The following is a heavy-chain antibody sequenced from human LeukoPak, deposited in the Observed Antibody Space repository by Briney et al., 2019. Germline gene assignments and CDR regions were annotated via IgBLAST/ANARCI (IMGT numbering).Heavy chain of an antibody. V-gene: IGHV3-23*01. Sequence: PGGSLRLSCAASGFTFSNSALSWVRQAPGKGLEWVSSISGNGDSTYYADSVKGRFTISRDNSKNTLYLQMNSLRADDTAVYYCARVPSYSSVWVPPEFYFDYWGQGTLVTVSS. CDR2: ISGNGDST. D-gene: IGHD6-19*01. CDR1: GFTFSNSA. CDR3: ARVPSYSSVWVPPEFYFDY. J-gene: IGHJ4*02.